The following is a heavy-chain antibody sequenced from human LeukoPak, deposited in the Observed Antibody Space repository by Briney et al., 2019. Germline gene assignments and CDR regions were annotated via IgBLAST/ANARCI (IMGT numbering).Heavy chain of an antibody. V-gene: IGHV3-7*01. CDR1: GFTFSSYW. D-gene: IGHD3-10*01. CDR3: ARSHRLLWFGELSY. CDR2: IKQDGSEK. Sequence: PGWSLRLSCAASGFTFSSYWMSWVRQAPGKGLEWVANIKQDGSEKYYVDSVKGRFTISRDNAKNSLYLQMNSLRAEDTAVYYCARSHRLLWFGELSYWGQGTLVTVPS. J-gene: IGHJ4*02.